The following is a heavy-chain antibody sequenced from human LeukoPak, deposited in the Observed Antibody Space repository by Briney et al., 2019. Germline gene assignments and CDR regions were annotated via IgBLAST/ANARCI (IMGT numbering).Heavy chain of an antibody. V-gene: IGHV3-9*01. D-gene: IGHD3-3*01. Sequence: GGSLRLSCAASGFTFDDYAMHWVRHAPGKGLEWVSGISWNSGSIGYADSVKGRFTISRDNAKNSLYLQMNSLRAEDTALYYCAKDHLKLRFLEWLTFDYWGQGTLVTVSS. CDR2: ISWNSGSI. J-gene: IGHJ4*02. CDR1: GFTFDDYA. CDR3: AKDHLKLRFLEWLTFDY.